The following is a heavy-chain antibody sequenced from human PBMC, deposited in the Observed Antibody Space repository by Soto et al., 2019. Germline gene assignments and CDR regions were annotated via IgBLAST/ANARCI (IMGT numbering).Heavy chain of an antibody. CDR3: ATRTFGSNAFFDT. J-gene: IGHJ4*02. CDR2: IYFGGTT. CDR1: GASISSNY. Sequence: TSEILSLTCSVSGASISSNYWSWVRQPPGKGLEWIGYIYFGGTTQSNPSLKSRAIISLDTSKNQFSLNLSSVTAADTAVYYCATRTFGSNAFFDTWGQGALVTVSS. D-gene: IGHD3-10*01. V-gene: IGHV4-59*08.